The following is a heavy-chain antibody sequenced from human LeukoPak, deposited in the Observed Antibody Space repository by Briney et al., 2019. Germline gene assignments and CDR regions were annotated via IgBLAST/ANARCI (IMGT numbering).Heavy chain of an antibody. V-gene: IGHV1-18*01. CDR2: ISAYNGNT. CDR1: GYTFTSYG. Sequence: GASVKVSCKASGYTFTSYGISWVRQAPGQGLEWMGWISAYNGNTNYAQKLQGRVTMTTDTSTSTAYMELRSLRSDDTAVYYCARVSSSIPPYYYYYMDVWGKGTTVTVSS. J-gene: IGHJ6*03. CDR3: ARVSSSIPPYYYYYMDV. D-gene: IGHD6-6*01.